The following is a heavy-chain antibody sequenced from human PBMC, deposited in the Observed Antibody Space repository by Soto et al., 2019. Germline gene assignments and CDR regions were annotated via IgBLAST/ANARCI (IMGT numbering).Heavy chain of an antibody. Sequence: QVQLVESGGGVVQPGRSLRLSCAASGFTFSSYGMHWVRQAPGKGLEWVAVIWYDGSNKYYADSVKGRFTISRDNSKNTLDLQMSSLRAEDTAVYYCARDPGSAVADWYFDLWGRGTLVTVSS. CDR1: GFTFSSYG. CDR3: ARDPGSAVADWYFDL. D-gene: IGHD6-13*01. CDR2: IWYDGSNK. V-gene: IGHV3-33*01. J-gene: IGHJ2*01.